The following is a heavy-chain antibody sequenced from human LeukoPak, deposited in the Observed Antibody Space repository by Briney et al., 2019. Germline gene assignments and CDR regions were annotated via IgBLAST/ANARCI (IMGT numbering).Heavy chain of an antibody. J-gene: IGHJ6*03. D-gene: IGHD5-12*01. CDR1: GYSFTSYW. V-gene: IGHV5-51*01. CDR3: ARVGSSGYDYGYYYYYMDV. CDR2: IYPGDSDT. Sequence: GESLKISRKGSGYSFTSYWIGWVRQMPGKGLEWMGIIYPGDSDTRYSPSFQGQVTISADKSISTAYLQWSSLKASDTAMYYCARVGSSGYDYGYYYYYMDVWGKGTTVTISS.